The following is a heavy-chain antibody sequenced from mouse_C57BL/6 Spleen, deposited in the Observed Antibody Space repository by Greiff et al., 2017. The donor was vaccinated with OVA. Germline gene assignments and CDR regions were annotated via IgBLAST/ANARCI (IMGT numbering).Heavy chain of an antibody. J-gene: IGHJ2*01. CDR2: IHPNRGST. Sequence: VQLQQPGAELVKPGASVKLSCKASGYTFTSYWMHWVKQRPGQGLEWIGMIHPNRGSTNYNEKFKSKATLTVDKSSSTAYMQLSSLSSEYSAVCNCARDGRSYYFDYWGQGTTLTVSS. CDR1: GYTFTSYW. D-gene: IGHD2-3*01. V-gene: IGHV1-64*01. CDR3: ARDGRSYYFDY.